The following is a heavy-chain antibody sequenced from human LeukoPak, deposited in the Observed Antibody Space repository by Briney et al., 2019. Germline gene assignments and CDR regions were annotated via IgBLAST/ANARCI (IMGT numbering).Heavy chain of an antibody. J-gene: IGHJ4*02. Sequence: ASVKVSCKASGYTFTNYGISWVRQAPGQGLEWVGWISAYNGNTNYAQNLQDRVTMTTDTSTSAAYMELRSLISDDTAVYYCARGLGGSGSYFLTFDYWGQGTLVTVSS. D-gene: IGHD1-26*01. CDR1: GYTFTNYG. CDR2: ISAYNGNT. CDR3: ARGLGGSGSYFLTFDY. V-gene: IGHV1-18*01.